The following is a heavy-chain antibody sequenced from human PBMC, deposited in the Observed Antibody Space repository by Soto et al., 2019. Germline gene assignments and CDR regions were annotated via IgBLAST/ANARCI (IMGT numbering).Heavy chain of an antibody. J-gene: IGHJ4*01. Sequence: QVQLQESGPGLVKPSQTLSLTCTVSGGSISSYGYYWTWIRQHPGKGLEWIGYIYYSGTTYYNPSLKRRLTMSVDTSKHQFSLKLSSVTAADTAVYYCARAQAAAGTFFAYWGHGSLVTVSS. CDR3: ARAQAAAGTFFAY. CDR1: GGSISSYGYY. V-gene: IGHV4-31*03. CDR2: IYYSGTT. D-gene: IGHD6-13*01.